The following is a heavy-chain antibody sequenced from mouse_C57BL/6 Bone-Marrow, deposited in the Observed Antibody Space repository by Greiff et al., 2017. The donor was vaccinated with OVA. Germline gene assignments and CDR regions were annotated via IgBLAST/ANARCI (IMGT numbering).Heavy chain of an antibody. CDR2: IYPRSGNT. J-gene: IGHJ2*01. CDR3: ARSYYTGY. V-gene: IGHV1-81*01. Sequence: VQLVESGAELARPGASVKLSCKASGYTFTSYGISWVKQRTGQGLEWIGEIYPRSGNTYYNEKFKGKATLTADKSSSTAYMELRSLTSEDSAVYFCARSYYTGYWGQGTTLTVSS. CDR1: GYTFTSYG. D-gene: IGHD2-12*01.